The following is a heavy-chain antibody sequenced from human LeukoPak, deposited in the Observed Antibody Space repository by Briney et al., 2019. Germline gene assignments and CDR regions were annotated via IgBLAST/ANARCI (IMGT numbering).Heavy chain of an antibody. D-gene: IGHD4-17*01. CDR3: ATVTLTTDGQNFDY. CDR2: IIPVFSDR. V-gene: IGHV1-69*05. Sequence: SVKVSCKASGGTFSSYAISWVRQAPGQGLEWMGGIIPVFSDRRYAQNFQGRVTITTDESRSTAYMELSSLRSEDTAVYYCATVTLTTDGQNFDYWGQGTLVTVSS. J-gene: IGHJ4*02. CDR1: GGTFSSYA.